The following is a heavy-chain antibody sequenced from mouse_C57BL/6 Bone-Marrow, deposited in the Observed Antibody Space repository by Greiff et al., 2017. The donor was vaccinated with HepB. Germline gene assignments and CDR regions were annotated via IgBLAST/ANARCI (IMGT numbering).Heavy chain of an antibody. CDR3: ARGAYYSNYEAFFDY. CDR1: GYSITSGYY. D-gene: IGHD2-5*01. J-gene: IGHJ2*01. V-gene: IGHV3-6*01. Sequence: DVKLQESGPGLVKPSQSLSLTCSVTGYSITSGYYWNWIRQFPGNKLEWMGYISYDGSNNYNPSLKNRISITRDTSKNQFFLKLNSVTTEDTATYYCARGAYYSNYEAFFDYWGQGTTLTVSS. CDR2: ISYDGSN.